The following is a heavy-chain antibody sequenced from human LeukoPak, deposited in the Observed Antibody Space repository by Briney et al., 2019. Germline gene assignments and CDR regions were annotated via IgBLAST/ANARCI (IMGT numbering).Heavy chain of an antibody. CDR3: AKDRGSYGSEYFQH. CDR1: RFTFSSYA. D-gene: IGHD5-18*01. Sequence: GESLRLSCAASRFTFSSYAMHWVRQAPGKGLEWVAVISYDGSNKYYADSVKGRFTISRDNSKNTLYLQMNSLRAEDTAVYYCAKDRGSYGSEYFQHWGQGTLVTVSS. J-gene: IGHJ1*01. V-gene: IGHV3-30-3*01. CDR2: ISYDGSNK.